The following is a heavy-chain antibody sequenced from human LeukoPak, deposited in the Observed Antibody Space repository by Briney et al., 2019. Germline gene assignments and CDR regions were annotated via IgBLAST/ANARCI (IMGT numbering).Heavy chain of an antibody. CDR1: GFNFNNYN. V-gene: IGHV3-48*01. D-gene: IGHD3-10*01. CDR3: ARGITMGAFDI. J-gene: IGHJ3*02. CDR2: ITLSSSSI. Sequence: GGSLRLSCAASGFNFNNYNMNWVRQAPGKGLEWVSYITLSSSSIYYADSVKGRFTISRDNAKNSLYLQMNSLRAEDTAVYYCARGITMGAFDIWGQGTMVTVSS.